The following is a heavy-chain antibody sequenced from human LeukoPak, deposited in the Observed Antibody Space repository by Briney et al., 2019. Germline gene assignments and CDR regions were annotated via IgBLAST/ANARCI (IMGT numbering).Heavy chain of an antibody. D-gene: IGHD2-15*01. CDR3: ANVVFSGGWCPGY. CDR2: INQDGDRK. V-gene: IGHV3-7*03. J-gene: IGHJ4*02. CDR1: KLTFSHYW. Sequence: PGGSLRLSCAASKLTFSHYWMSWVRQAPGKGLQWVAAINQDGDRKEYVDSVKGRFSISRDSATNSLYLQMNRLRAEDTAVYYCANVVFSGGWCPGYCGQGTLVTVSS.